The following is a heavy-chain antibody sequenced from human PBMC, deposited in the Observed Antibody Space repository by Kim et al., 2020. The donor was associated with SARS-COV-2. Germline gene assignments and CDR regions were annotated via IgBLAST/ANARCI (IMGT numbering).Heavy chain of an antibody. CDR2: ISSSSSTI. Sequence: GGSLRLSCAASGFTFSSYSMNWVRQAPGKGLEWVSYISSSSSTIYYADSVKGRFTISRDNAKNSLYLQMNSLRDEDTAVYYCARDNYDFWSGYYSYYYGMDVWGQGTTVTVSS. V-gene: IGHV3-48*02. D-gene: IGHD3-3*01. J-gene: IGHJ6*02. CDR3: ARDNYDFWSGYYSYYYGMDV. CDR1: GFTFSSYS.